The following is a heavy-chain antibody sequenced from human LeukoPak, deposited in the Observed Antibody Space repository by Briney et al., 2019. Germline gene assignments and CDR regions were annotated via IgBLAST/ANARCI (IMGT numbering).Heavy chain of an antibody. D-gene: IGHD4-17*01. CDR2: IYYSGST. Sequence: SETLSLTCTVSGGSISSYYWSWIRQPPGKGLEWIGYIYYSGSTNYNPFLKSRVTISVDTSKNQFSLKLSSVTAADTAVYYCARVDYGYNFDYWGQGTLVTVSS. V-gene: IGHV4-59*01. CDR3: ARVDYGYNFDY. CDR1: GGSISSYY. J-gene: IGHJ4*02.